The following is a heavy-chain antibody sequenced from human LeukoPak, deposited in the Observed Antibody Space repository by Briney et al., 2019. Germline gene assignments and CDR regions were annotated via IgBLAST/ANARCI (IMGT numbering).Heavy chain of an antibody. CDR2: MNPNSGNT. Sequence: ASVKVSCKASGYTFTSYDINWVRQATGQGLEWMGWMNPNSGNTGYAQKFQGRVTMTRNTSISTAYMELSSLRSEDTAVYYCARNAGIAAAVIAYPWGQGTLVTVSS. J-gene: IGHJ5*02. V-gene: IGHV1-8*01. CDR3: ARNAGIAAAVIAYP. D-gene: IGHD6-13*01. CDR1: GYTFTSYD.